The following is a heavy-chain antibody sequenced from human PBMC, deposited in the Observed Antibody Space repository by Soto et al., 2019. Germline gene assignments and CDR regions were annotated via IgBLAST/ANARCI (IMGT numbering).Heavy chain of an antibody. J-gene: IGHJ4*02. CDR1: GYSFTSYW. CDR2: IYPYDSDT. Sequence: GESLKISCKTSGYSFTSYWIGWVRQMPGKGMEWMGNIYPYDSDTRYSPSFQGQVTISADTSITTAYLQWSGLRASDTAIYYCARQHPLDSRVWCYWGQGTLVTVS. CDR3: ARQHPLDSRVWCY. D-gene: IGHD3-22*01. V-gene: IGHV5-51*01.